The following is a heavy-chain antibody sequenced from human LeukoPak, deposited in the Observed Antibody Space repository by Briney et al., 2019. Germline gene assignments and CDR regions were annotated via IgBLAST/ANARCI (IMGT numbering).Heavy chain of an antibody. CDR1: GFTFSSCS. V-gene: IGHV3-48*01. D-gene: IGHD3-3*02. Sequence: GGSLRLSCAASGFTFSSCSMNWVRQAPGKGLEWVSYISSSSSTIYYADSVKGRFTISRDNSKNTLYLQMNSLRAEDTAVYYCARDSTGYWYFDLWGRGTLVSVSS. CDR3: ARDSTGYWYFDL. J-gene: IGHJ2*01. CDR2: ISSSSSTI.